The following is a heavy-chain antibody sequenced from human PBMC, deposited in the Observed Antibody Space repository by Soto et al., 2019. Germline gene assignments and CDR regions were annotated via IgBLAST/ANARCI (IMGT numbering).Heavy chain of an antibody. Sequence: EVQLLESGGGLVQPGGSLRLSCAASGFIFSNYAMSWARQAPGKGLEWVSSISGSGGGTYYTGSVKGRFTISRDNSKTTLYLQMNSLRAEDTAVYYCAKEGVTVTDSRSLYFFDYWGQGTLVTVPS. V-gene: IGHV3-23*01. D-gene: IGHD4-17*01. CDR2: ISGSGGGT. CDR3: AKEGVTVTDSRSLYFFDY. J-gene: IGHJ4*02. CDR1: GFIFSNYA.